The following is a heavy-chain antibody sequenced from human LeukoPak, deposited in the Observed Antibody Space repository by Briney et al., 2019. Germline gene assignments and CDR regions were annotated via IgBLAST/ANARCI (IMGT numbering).Heavy chain of an antibody. D-gene: IGHD2-15*01. V-gene: IGHV4-39*07. CDR1: GGSISSSSYY. CDR3: ARGWQWFDP. CDR2: IYYSGST. J-gene: IGHJ5*02. Sequence: SETLSLTCTVSGGSISSSSYYWGWIRQPPGKGLEWIGSIYYSGSTYYNPSLKSRVTISVDTSKNQFSLKLSSVTAADTAVYYCARGWQWFDPWGQGTLVTVSS.